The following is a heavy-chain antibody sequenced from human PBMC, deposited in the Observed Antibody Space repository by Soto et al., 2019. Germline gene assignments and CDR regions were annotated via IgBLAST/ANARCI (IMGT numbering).Heavy chain of an antibody. D-gene: IGHD3-16*01. J-gene: IGHJ5*02. CDR1: GYTFIGYY. Sequence: QVQLVQSGAEVKKPRASVKVSCKASGYTFIGYYIHWVRQAPGQGLEWMGRINPRSGHTTYAQKFQGRLTVTRDTSISTAYMELSSIRSDDTAVYYCGRDGGGASPLVWFDPWGQGSLVTVSS. CDR2: INPRSGHT. CDR3: GRDGGGASPLVWFDP. V-gene: IGHV1-2*06.